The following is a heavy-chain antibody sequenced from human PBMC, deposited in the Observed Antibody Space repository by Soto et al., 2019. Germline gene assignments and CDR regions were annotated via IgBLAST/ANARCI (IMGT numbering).Heavy chain of an antibody. CDR3: ESGAIPGGYYYYGMDV. D-gene: IGHD2-2*02. CDR1: GFTFSTAW. Sequence: EVQLVESGGGLVKPGGSLRLSCAASGFTFSTAWMSWVRQAPGKGLEWVGRIKSKTDGGTTDYAAPVKGRFTISRDDSKNTLYLQMNSLKTEDTAVYYCESGAIPGGYYYYGMDVWGQGTTVTVSS. V-gene: IGHV3-15*01. CDR2: IKSKTDGGTT. J-gene: IGHJ6*02.